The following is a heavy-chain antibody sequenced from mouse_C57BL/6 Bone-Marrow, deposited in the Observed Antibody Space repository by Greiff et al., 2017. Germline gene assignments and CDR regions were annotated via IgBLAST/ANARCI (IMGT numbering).Heavy chain of an antibody. V-gene: IGHV5-6*01. CDR2: ISSGGSYT. D-gene: IGHD3-3*01. J-gene: IGHJ2*01. CDR1: GFTFSSYG. CDR3: ARHGWHYFDY. Sequence: EVQLVESGGDLVKPGGSLKLSCAASGFTFSSYGMSWVRQTPDKRLEWVATISSGGSYTYYPDSVKGRFTISRDNAKNTLYLQMSSLKSEDTAMYYCARHGWHYFDYWGQGTTLTVSS.